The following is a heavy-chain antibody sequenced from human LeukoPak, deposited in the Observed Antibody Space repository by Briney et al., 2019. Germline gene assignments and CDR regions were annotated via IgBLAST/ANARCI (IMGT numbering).Heavy chain of an antibody. V-gene: IGHV3-53*01. CDR1: GFTVSSNY. Sequence: GGSLRLSCAATGFTVSSNYMNWVRQAPGKGLEWVSVIYSTRTTYYADSLKGRFTISRDTSKNTLYLQMNSLRAEDTAVYYCARVPTTDAAFDIWGQGTMVTVSS. CDR3: ARVPTTDAAFDI. J-gene: IGHJ3*02. CDR2: IYSTRTT. D-gene: IGHD4-17*01.